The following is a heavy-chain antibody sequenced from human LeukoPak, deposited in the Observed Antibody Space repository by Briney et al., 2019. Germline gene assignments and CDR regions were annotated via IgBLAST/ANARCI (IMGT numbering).Heavy chain of an antibody. D-gene: IGHD3-22*01. CDR1: VYTFTNYY. Sequence: ASEKVSCKASVYTFTNYYMHWVRQAPGQGLEWMGIINTSGGSTNYAQKFQGRVTMTRDTSTTTVYMELSSLRSEDTAVYYCATGFYFDTSGLLMHWGQGTLVTVSS. V-gene: IGHV1-46*01. CDR3: ATGFYFDTSGLLMH. J-gene: IGHJ4*02. CDR2: INTSGGST.